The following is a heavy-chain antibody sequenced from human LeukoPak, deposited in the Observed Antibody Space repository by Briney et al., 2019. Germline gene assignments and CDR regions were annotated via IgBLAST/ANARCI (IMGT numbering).Heavy chain of an antibody. CDR3: ARFGSGYYQFDY. Sequence: PGGSLRLSCAASGFTFSSYSMNWVRQAPGKGLEWVSSISSRSSYIYYADSVKSRFTISRDNAENSLYLQMNSLRAEDTAVYYCARFGSGYYQFDYWGQGTLVTVSS. V-gene: IGHV3-21*01. J-gene: IGHJ4*02. D-gene: IGHD3-22*01. CDR1: GFTFSSYS. CDR2: ISSRSSYI.